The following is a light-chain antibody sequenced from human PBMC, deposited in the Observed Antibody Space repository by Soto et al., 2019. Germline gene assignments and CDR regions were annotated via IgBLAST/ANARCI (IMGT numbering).Light chain of an antibody. CDR3: SSYAGRDKPYV. Sequence: QSVLTQPPSASGSPGQSVTISCTGTSGDVGGYDYVSWYQQHPGKAPKLMIYEVTKRPLGVPDRFSGSKSGNTASLTVSGLQAEDEADYYCSSYAGRDKPYVFGTGTKVTVL. J-gene: IGLJ1*01. CDR1: SGDVGGYDY. CDR2: EVT. V-gene: IGLV2-8*01.